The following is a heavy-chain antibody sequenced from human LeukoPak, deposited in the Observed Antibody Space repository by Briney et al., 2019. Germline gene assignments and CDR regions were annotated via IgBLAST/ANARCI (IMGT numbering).Heavy chain of an antibody. CDR1: GYTFTDYY. Sequence: GASVKVSCKASGYTFTDYYMHWVRQAPGQGLEWMGWMDPKSGEANHAQKFQGRIIMTRDTSINTAYMELSRLRSDDTAVYYCALEVYYSDNSAFDYWGQGTLVTVSS. V-gene: IGHV1-2*02. J-gene: IGHJ4*02. CDR3: ALEVYYSDNSAFDY. CDR2: MDPKSGEA. D-gene: IGHD3-22*01.